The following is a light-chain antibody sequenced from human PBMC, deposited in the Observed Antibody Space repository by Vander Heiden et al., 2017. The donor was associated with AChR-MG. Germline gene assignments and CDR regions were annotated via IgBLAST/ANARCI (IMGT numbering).Light chain of an antibody. J-gene: IGKJ2*01. CDR1: QSIGNY. CDR2: AAS. CDR3: QQSYSISYT. V-gene: IGKV1-39*01. Sequence: DIQMTQSPSSLSASVGDRVTITCRASQSIGNYVNWYQLKPGKAPKLLIYAASSLQSGVPSRFGGSGSETDFTLTISSLQLEDFATYFCQQSYSISYTFGQGTKLEIE.